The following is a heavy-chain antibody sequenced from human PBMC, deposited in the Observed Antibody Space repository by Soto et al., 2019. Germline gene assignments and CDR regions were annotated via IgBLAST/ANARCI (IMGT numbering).Heavy chain of an antibody. Sequence: GGSLRLSCAASGFTFSSYAMSWVRQAPGKGLEWVSAISGSGGSTYYADSVKGRFTISSDNSKNTLYLQMNSLRAEDTAVYYCAKGRAIVSWFDPWGQGTLVTVSS. D-gene: IGHD3-16*02. CDR1: GFTFSSYA. J-gene: IGHJ5*02. CDR3: AKGRAIVSWFDP. V-gene: IGHV3-23*01. CDR2: ISGSGGST.